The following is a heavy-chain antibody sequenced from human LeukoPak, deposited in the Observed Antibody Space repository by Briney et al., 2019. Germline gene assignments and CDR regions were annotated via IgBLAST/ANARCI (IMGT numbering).Heavy chain of an antibody. CDR2: IHPGDSAT. CDR1: GYSFTSYW. CDR3: ARLGATLYFDY. J-gene: IGHJ4*02. D-gene: IGHD1-26*01. Sequence: GESLKISCKASGYSFTSYWIGWVRQMPGKGLEWMGIIHPGDSATRYSPSFQGQVTISDDKSISTAYLQWSSLKASDTAIYYCARLGATLYFDYWGQGTLVTVSS. V-gene: IGHV5-51*01.